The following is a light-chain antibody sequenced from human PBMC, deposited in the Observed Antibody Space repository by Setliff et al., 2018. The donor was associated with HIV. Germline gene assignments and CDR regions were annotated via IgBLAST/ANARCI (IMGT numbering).Light chain of an antibody. CDR2: EVT. CDR1: SSDFGSYNL. J-gene: IGLJ1*01. V-gene: IGLV2-23*02. Sequence: QSALTQPASVSGSPGQSITISCTGTSSDFGSYNLVSWYQQHPGKAPKLLIYEVTKRPSEISNRFSGSKSGNTASLTISGLQAEDEADYYCCSYAGSSTPYVFGTGTKVTVL. CDR3: CSYAGSSTPYV.